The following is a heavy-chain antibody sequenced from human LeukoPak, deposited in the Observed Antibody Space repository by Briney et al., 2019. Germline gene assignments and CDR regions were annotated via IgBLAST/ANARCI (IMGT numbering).Heavy chain of an antibody. CDR3: ARAITGGWSSARVIDN. Sequence: GGSLRLSCAASGFTFSSYSMNWVRQAPGKGLEWVSSISSSSSYIYYADSVKGRFTISRDNAKNSLYLQMNSLRAEDTAVYYCARAITGGWSSARVIDNWGQGTLVTVSS. D-gene: IGHD6-19*01. CDR1: GFTFSSYS. V-gene: IGHV3-21*01. J-gene: IGHJ4*02. CDR2: ISSSSSYI.